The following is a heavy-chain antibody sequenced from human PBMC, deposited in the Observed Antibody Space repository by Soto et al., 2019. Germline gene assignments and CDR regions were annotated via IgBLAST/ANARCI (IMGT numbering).Heavy chain of an antibody. CDR3: ARSFGVAAAGPFDY. CDR1: GFTFSSYW. CDR2: INSDGSST. V-gene: IGHV3-74*01. J-gene: IGHJ4*02. Sequence: GGSLRLSCAASGFTFSSYWMHWVRQAPGKGLVWVSRINSDGSSTSYADSVKGRFTISRDNAKNTLYLQMNSLRAEDTAVYYCARSFGVAAAGPFDYWGQGTLVTVSS. D-gene: IGHD6-13*01.